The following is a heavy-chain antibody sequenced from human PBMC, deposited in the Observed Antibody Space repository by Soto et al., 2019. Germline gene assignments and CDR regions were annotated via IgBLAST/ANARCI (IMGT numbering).Heavy chain of an antibody. Sequence: SETLSLTCAVYGGSFSGYYWSWIRQPPGKGLEWIGEINHSGSTNYNPSLKSRVTISVDTSKNQFSLKLSSVTAADTVVYYCARRGSGSYYRRFDYWGQGTLVTVSS. CDR3: ARRGSGSYYRRFDY. CDR1: GGSFSGYY. J-gene: IGHJ4*02. D-gene: IGHD1-26*01. CDR2: INHSGST. V-gene: IGHV4-34*01.